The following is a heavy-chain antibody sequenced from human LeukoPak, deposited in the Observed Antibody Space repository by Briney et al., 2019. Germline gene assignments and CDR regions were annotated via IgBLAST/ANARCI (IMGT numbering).Heavy chain of an antibody. V-gene: IGHV3-48*01. J-gene: IGHJ5*02. Sequence: GGSLRLSCAASGFTFSSYSMSWVRQAPGKGLEWVSYISSSSGTIYNADSVKGRFTISRDNAKNSLYLQMNSRRAEDTAVYYCARDGGGGLYEYNWFDPWGQGTLVTVSS. CDR3: ARDGGGGLYEYNWFDP. D-gene: IGHD6-19*01. CDR2: ISSSSGTI. CDR1: GFTFSSYS.